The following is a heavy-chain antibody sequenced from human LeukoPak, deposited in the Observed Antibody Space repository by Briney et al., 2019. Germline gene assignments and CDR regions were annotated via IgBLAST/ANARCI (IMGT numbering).Heavy chain of an antibody. V-gene: IGHV6-1*01. D-gene: IGHD1-26*01. J-gene: IGHJ4*02. CDR2: TFYRSKWPS. CDR1: GDSVSSKSAA. Sequence: SQTLSLTCAISGDSVSSKSAAWNWIRQSPSRGLEWLGRTFYRSKWPSGYAESVKSRITINPDPSKNQFSLQLKSVPPEATAVYHCATSQTGGTFDYCGQGALVTVPS. CDR3: ATSQTGGTFDY.